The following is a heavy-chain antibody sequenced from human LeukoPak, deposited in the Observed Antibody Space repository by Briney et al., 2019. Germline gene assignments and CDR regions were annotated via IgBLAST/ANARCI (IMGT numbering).Heavy chain of an antibody. J-gene: IGHJ6*02. CDR2: IYHSGST. Sequence: SQTLSLTCAVSGGSISSGGYSWSWIRQPPGTGLEWIGYIYHSGSTYYNPSLKSRVTISVDRSKNQFSLKLSSVTAADTAVYYCARVPDYYYYGMDVWGQGTTVTVSS. V-gene: IGHV4-30-2*01. CDR1: GGSISSGGYS. CDR3: ARVPDYYYYGMDV.